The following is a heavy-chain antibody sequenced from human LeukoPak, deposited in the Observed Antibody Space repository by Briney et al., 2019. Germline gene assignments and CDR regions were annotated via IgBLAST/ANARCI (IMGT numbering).Heavy chain of an antibody. CDR2: ISSSSSYI. CDR1: GFTFSSYS. Sequence: GGSLRLSCAASGFTFSSYSMNWVRQAPGKGLGWVSSISSSSSYIYYADSVKGRFTISRDNAKNSLYLQMNSLRAEDTAVYYCARTVYDRAYYYYYMDVWGKGTTVTVSS. J-gene: IGHJ6*03. D-gene: IGHD5/OR15-5a*01. CDR3: ARTVYDRAYYYYYMDV. V-gene: IGHV3-21*01.